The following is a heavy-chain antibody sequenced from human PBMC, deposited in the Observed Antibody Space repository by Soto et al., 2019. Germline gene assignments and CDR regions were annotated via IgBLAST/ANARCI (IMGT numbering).Heavy chain of an antibody. Sequence: PSETLSLTCTVSGGSVSSVIDYWSWIRQPPGKELEWIAYIYNSGSTNYNPSLKSRVTISVDTSKNQFSLRLSSVTAADTAMYYCATYKWELRAFDIWGQGTMVTVSS. CDR2: IYNSGST. V-gene: IGHV4-61*01. CDR1: GGSVSSVIDY. CDR3: ATYKWELRAFDI. D-gene: IGHD1-26*01. J-gene: IGHJ3*02.